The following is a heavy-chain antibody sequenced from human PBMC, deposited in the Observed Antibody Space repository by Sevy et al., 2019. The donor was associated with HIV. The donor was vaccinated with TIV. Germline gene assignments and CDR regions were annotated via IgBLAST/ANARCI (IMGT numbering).Heavy chain of an antibody. D-gene: IGHD2-21*01. J-gene: IGHJ6*02. CDR2: VSWNSRYI. Sequence: GGSLRLSCAASGFPFNDHAMHWVRQVPGKGLEWVSGVSWNSRYIGYADSVKSRFTISRDYARHFLYLEMNSLRPEDTALYYCAKDINRGCDGVNCYSYYYYFYGLDVWGQGTTVTVSS. V-gene: IGHV3-9*01. CDR3: AKDINRGCDGVNCYSYYYYFYGLDV. CDR1: GFPFNDHA.